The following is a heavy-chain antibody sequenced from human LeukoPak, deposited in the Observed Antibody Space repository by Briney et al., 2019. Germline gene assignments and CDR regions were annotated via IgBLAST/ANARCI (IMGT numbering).Heavy chain of an antibody. J-gene: IGHJ4*02. Sequence: SETLSLTCAVYGGSFSGYYWSWIRQPPGKGLEWIGEINHSGSTNYNPSLKSRVTISVDTSKNQFSLKLSSATAADTAVYYCARRKWLRFWYYFDYWGQGTLVTVSS. CDR1: GGSFSGYY. D-gene: IGHD5-12*01. V-gene: IGHV4-34*01. CDR2: INHSGST. CDR3: ARRKWLRFWYYFDY.